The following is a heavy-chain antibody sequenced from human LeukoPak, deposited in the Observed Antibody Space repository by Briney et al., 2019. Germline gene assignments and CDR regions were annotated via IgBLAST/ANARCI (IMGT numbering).Heavy chain of an antibody. V-gene: IGHV3-23*01. CDR1: GFTFSNYA. CDR2: ISGRGGST. CDR3: AKRAGVPYYYGSGSPEAPIDY. Sequence: GGSLRLSCAAPGFTFSNYAMSWVRQAPGKGLEWVSAISGRGGSTYYADSVKGHFTISRDNSRNTLYLQMNSLRAEDTAVYYCAKRAGVPYYYGSGSPEAPIDYWGQGALVTVSS. J-gene: IGHJ4*02. D-gene: IGHD3-10*01.